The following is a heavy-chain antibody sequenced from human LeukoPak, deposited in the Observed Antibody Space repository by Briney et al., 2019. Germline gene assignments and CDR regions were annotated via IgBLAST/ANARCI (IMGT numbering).Heavy chain of an antibody. CDR2: IYYSGST. V-gene: IGHV4-31*03. Sequence: SETLSLTCTVSGGSISSGGYYWSWIRQHPGKGLEWIGYIYYSGSTYYNPSLKSRVTISVDTSKNQFSLKLSSVTAADTAVYYCAREGKLVKNWFDPWGQGTLVTVSS. D-gene: IGHD6-6*01. J-gene: IGHJ5*02. CDR1: GGSISSGGYY. CDR3: AREGKLVKNWFDP.